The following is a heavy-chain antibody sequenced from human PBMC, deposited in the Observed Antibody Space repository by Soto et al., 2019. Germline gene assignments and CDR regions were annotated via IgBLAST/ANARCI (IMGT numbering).Heavy chain of an antibody. CDR2: INSDGSST. Sequence: GGSLRLSCAASGFTFISYWMHWVRQAPGKGLVWVSRINSDGSSTSYADSVKGRFTISRDNAKNTLYLQMNSLRAEDTAVYYCVRTSLVVAAATRADYWGPGTLVTVSS. CDR3: VRTSLVVAAATRADY. J-gene: IGHJ4*02. V-gene: IGHV3-74*01. CDR1: GFTFISYW. D-gene: IGHD2-15*01.